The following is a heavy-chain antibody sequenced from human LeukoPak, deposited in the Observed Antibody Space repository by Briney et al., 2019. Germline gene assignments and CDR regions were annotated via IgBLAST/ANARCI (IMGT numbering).Heavy chain of an antibody. Sequence: GGSLRPSCAASGFTFSTSTIQWVRQAPRKGLEWVSSISSSSNYIYYADSVKGRFTISRDNAKNSLYLQMNSLRAEDTAVYYCARLQWLQTGRDFLDYWGQGTLVTVSS. CDR2: ISSSSNYI. V-gene: IGHV3-21*01. J-gene: IGHJ4*02. D-gene: IGHD6-19*01. CDR3: ARLQWLQTGRDFLDY. CDR1: GFTFSTST.